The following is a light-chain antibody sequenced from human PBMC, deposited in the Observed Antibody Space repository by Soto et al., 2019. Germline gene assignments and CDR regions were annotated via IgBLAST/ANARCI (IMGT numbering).Light chain of an antibody. CDR2: WAS. Sequence: DIVMTQSPDSLAVSLGERATINCKSSQSVLYSSNNKNYLAWYQQKPGQPPKLLIYWASTRESGVPDRFSGSVSGTDFPLTISSLQAEDVAGYYCQQYYSTPPMYTFGQGTKLEIK. CDR1: QSVLYSSNNKNY. V-gene: IGKV4-1*01. J-gene: IGKJ2*01. CDR3: QQYYSTPPMYT.